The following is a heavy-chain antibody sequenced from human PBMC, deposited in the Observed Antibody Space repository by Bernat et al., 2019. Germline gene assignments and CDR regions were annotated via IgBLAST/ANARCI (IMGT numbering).Heavy chain of an antibody. Sequence: QVQLVESGGGVVQPGRSLRLSCAASGFTFSSYAMHWVRQAPGKGLEWVAGIANDGSNKYYAASVKGRFTISRDNSKNTLYLQMNSLRAEDTAVYYCARDEGPWIQLWLYYSWGQGTLVPVSS. CDR3: ARDEGPWIQLWLYYS. J-gene: IGHJ4*02. CDR2: IANDGSNK. D-gene: IGHD5-18*01. CDR1: GFTFSSYA. V-gene: IGHV3-30-3*01.